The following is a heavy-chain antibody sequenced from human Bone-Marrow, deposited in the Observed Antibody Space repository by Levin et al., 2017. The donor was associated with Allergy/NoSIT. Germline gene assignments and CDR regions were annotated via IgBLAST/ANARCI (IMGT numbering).Heavy chain of an antibody. V-gene: IGHV6-1*01. J-gene: IGHJ4*02. CDR2: TYYRSKWYN. CDR1: GDRVSSNSAA. Sequence: HSQTLSLTCAISGDRVSSNSAAWNWIRQSPSRGLEWLGRTYYRSKWYNDYAVSVKSRITINPDTSKNQFSLQLNSVTPEDTAVYYCARVLRGEPNRLRFLEWLLSGAYFDYWGQGTLVTVSS. CDR3: ARVLRGEPNRLRFLEWLLSGAYFDY. D-gene: IGHD3-3*01.